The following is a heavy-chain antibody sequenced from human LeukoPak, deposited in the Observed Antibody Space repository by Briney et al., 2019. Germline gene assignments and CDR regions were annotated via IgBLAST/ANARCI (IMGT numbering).Heavy chain of an antibody. CDR2: IIPILGIA. J-gene: IGHJ5*02. D-gene: IGHD3-10*01. CDR3: ALPYYGSGSLNWFDP. V-gene: IGHV1-69*02. CDR1: GGTFSSYT. Sequence: GASVKASCKASGGTFSSYTISWVRQAPGQGLEWMGRIIPILGIANYAQKFQGRVTITADKSTSTAYMELSSLRSEDTAVYYCALPYYGSGSLNWFDPWGQGTLVTVSS.